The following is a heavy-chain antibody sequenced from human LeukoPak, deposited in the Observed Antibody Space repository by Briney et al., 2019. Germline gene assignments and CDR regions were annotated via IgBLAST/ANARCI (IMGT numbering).Heavy chain of an antibody. CDR2: ISGSGGST. V-gene: IGHV3-23*01. CDR3: AKEGSSSWYGDYFDY. Sequence: GGSLRPSGEASGLTLRSYAMSWVRQAPGKGREWASAISGSGGSTSYADPVKGRFTISRDNSKNTLYLQMNSLRAEDTAVYYCAKEGSSSWYGDYFDYWGQGTLVTVSS. D-gene: IGHD6-13*01. J-gene: IGHJ4*02. CDR1: GLTLRSYA.